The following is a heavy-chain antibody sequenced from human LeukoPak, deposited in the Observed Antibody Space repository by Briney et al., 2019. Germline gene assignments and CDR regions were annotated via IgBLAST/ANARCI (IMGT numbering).Heavy chain of an antibody. CDR2: IVVGSGNT. J-gene: IGHJ4*02. V-gene: IGHV1-58*01. CDR1: GFTFTSSA. CDR3: VAAPRDGGYHFDY. Sequence: SVKVSCKASGFTFTSSAVQWVRQARGQRLEWIGWIVVGSGNTNYAQKFQERVTITRDMSTSTAYTELSSLRSEDTAVYHCVAAPRDGGYHFDYWGQGTLVTVSS. D-gene: IGHD5-12*01.